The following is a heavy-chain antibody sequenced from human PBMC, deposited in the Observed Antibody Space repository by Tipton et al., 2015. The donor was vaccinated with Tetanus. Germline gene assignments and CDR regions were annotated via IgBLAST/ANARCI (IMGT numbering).Heavy chain of an antibody. D-gene: IGHD4-17*01. Sequence: GSLRLSCATSGFPFHSYHMAWVRQAPGKGLEWISYIGDAKTVMQYADSVKGRFTVSRDNAENSLFLQMTSLRDEDTAVYFCARVIRRSMIGYGVFDSWGRGTLVAVSS. CDR3: ARVIRRSMIGYGVFDS. J-gene: IGHJ4*02. CDR1: GFPFHSYH. V-gene: IGHV3-48*02. CDR2: IGDAKTVM.